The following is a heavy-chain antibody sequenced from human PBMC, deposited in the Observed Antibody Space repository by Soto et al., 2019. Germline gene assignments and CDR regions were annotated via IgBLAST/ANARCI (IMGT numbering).Heavy chain of an antibody. D-gene: IGHD6-6*01. V-gene: IGHV3-33*01. CDR3: ARESNYDGMDV. J-gene: IGHJ6*02. CDR2: IWYDGSNK. CDR1: GFTFSSYG. Sequence: QVQLVESGGGVVQPGRSLRLSCAASGFTFSSYGMHWVRQAPGKGLGWVAVIWYDGSNKYYADSVKGRFTISRDNSKNTLYLQMNSLRAEDTAVYYCARESNYDGMDVWGQGTTVTVSS.